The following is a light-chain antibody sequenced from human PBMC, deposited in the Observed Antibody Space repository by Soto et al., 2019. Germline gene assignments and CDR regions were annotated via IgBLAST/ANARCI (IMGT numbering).Light chain of an antibody. Sequence: DIQMTQSPSTLSASVGDRVTITCRASQSISSWLAWYQQKPGKAPKLLIYDASSLESGVPSRFSGSGSGTEFTLTISSLQPDDFATYYCQHYNNHSPGTFGQGTKVDIK. J-gene: IGKJ1*01. CDR2: DAS. CDR3: QHYNNHSPGT. V-gene: IGKV1-5*01. CDR1: QSISSW.